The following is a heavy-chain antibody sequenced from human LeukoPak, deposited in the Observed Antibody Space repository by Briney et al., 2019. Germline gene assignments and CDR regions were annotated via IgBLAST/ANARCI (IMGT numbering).Heavy chain of an antibody. V-gene: IGHV1-69*01. J-gene: IGHJ6*03. D-gene: IGHD6-6*01. CDR3: ARDWGDSSSLLSHYYYMDV. CDR1: GGTFSSYA. Sequence: ASVKVSCKASGGTFSSYAISWVRQAPGQGLEWMGGIIPIFGTANYAQKFQGRVTITADESMSTAYMELSSLRSEDTAVYYCARDWGDSSSLLSHYYYMDVWGKGTTVTVSS. CDR2: IIPIFGTA.